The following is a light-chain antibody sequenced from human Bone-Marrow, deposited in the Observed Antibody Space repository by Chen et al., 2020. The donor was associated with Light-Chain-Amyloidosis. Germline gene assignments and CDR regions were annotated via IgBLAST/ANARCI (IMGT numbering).Light chain of an antibody. Sequence: DIQTPQSPSPRSASVGDRVTITCRASQNIDKWLAWYQQKPGKVPKVLIYEASNLESGVPSRFSGSGFGTEFTLTINSLQPDDFATYYCQQYNSYFGGGTRVEIK. V-gene: IGKV1-5*01. CDR2: EAS. J-gene: IGKJ4*01. CDR1: QNIDKW. CDR3: QQYNSY.